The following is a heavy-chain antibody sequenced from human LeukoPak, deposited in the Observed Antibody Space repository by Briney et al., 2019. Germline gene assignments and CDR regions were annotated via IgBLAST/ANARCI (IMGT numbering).Heavy chain of an antibody. CDR1: GGPITSYY. D-gene: IGHD3-22*01. CDR3: ARQGMYYYDSSGYYDY. V-gene: IGHV4-59*08. Sequence: SETLSLTCTVSGGPITSYYWSWFRQPPGKGLEWIGYIYYSGSSHYNPSLKSRVIILVDSSKNQFSLKLRSVTAADTAVYYCARQGMYYYDSSGYYDYWGQGTLVTVSS. CDR2: IYYSGSS. J-gene: IGHJ4*02.